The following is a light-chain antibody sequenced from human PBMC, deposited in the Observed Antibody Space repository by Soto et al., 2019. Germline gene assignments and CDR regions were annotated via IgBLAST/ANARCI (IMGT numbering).Light chain of an antibody. Sequence: QSLPAQPPTMSAAPRQQVSISCSRSSPKTGNAYVSWYQQLSATAPIPIPYDKNKRAARNHDRCSCSAAGTSAPQGIPGPQTGDEADYYCGRWDSRMSTYVFGTGTKVTVL. J-gene: IGLJ1*01. CDR3: GRWDSRMSTYV. V-gene: IGLV1-51*01. CDR2: DKN. CDR1: SPKTGNAY.